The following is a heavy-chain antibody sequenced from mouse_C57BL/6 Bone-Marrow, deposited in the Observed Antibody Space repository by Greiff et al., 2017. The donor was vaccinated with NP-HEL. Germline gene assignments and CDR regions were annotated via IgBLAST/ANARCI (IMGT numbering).Heavy chain of an antibody. V-gene: IGHV5-6*01. J-gene: IGHJ2*01. D-gene: IGHD3-3*01. CDR2: ISSGGSYT. CDR3: ARQGGRGGYYFDY. Sequence: EVHLVESGGDLVKPGGSLKLSCAASGFTFSSYGMSWVRQTPDKRLEWVATISSGGSYTYYPDSVKGRFTISRDNAKNTLYLQMSSLKSEDTAMYDCARQGGRGGYYFDYWGQGTTLTVSS. CDR1: GFTFSSYG.